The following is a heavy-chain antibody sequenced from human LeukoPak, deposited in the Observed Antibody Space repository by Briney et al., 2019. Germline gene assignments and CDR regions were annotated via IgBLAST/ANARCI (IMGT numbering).Heavy chain of an antibody. J-gene: IGHJ4*02. CDR3: AAPGVPAATYYFDY. Sequence: GGSLRLSCAASGFTFSTYGMHWVRQAPGKGLEWVAFIRYNGSNKYYADSVKGRFTISRDNSKNTVYLQMNSLRAEDTAVYYCAAPGVPAATYYFDYWGQGTLVTVSS. CDR2: IRYNGSNK. V-gene: IGHV3-30*02. CDR1: GFTFSTYG. D-gene: IGHD2-2*01.